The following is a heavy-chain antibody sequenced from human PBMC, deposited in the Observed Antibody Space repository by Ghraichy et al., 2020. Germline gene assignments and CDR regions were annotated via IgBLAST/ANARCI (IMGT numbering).Heavy chain of an antibody. J-gene: IGHJ4*02. CDR3: ATPVSPGGYDPELG. D-gene: IGHD5-12*01. CDR1: GYTLTELS. Sequence: ASVKVSCKVSGYTLTELSMHWVRQAPGKGLEWMGGFDPEDGETIYAQKFQGRVTMTEDTSTDTAYMELSSLRSEDTAVYYCATPVSPGGYDPELGWGQGTLVTVSS. V-gene: IGHV1-24*01. CDR2: FDPEDGET.